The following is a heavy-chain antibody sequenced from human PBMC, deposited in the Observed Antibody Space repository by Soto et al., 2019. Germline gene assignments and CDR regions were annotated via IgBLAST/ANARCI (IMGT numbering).Heavy chain of an antibody. D-gene: IGHD3-10*01. J-gene: IGHJ4*02. CDR2: IYYSGST. V-gene: IGHV4-31*03. CDR3: ARDSSMVRGKVAQYYFDY. Sequence: QVQLQESGPGLVKPSQTLSLTCTVSGGSISSGGYYWSWIRQHPGKGLEWIGYIYYSGSTYYNPSLKSRVTISVDTSKNQFSLKLSSVTAADTAVYYCARDSSMVRGKVAQYYFDYWGQGTLVTVSS. CDR1: GGSISSGGYY.